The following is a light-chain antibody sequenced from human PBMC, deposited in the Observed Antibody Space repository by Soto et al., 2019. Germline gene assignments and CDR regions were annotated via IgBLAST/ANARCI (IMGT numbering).Light chain of an antibody. CDR2: EVS. CDR1: SSDVGSYNL. Sequence: QSALTQPASVSGSPGQSITISCTGTSSDVGSYNLVSWYQQHPGKAPKLMIYEVSKRPSGVSNRFSGSKSGNTASLTISGLQAEDEADYYCRSYAGRGYDVVFGGGTKLTVL. V-gene: IGLV2-23*02. CDR3: RSYAGRGYDVV. J-gene: IGLJ2*01.